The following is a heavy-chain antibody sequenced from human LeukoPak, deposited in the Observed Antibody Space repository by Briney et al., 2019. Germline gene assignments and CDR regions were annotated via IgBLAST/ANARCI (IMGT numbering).Heavy chain of an antibody. CDR1: GFIFSSYA. J-gene: IGHJ6*04. CDR2: ISYDGSNK. D-gene: IGHD3-10*01. Sequence: GGSLRLSCAASGFIFSSYAMHWVRQAPGKGLEWVAVISYDGSNKYYADSVKGRLTISRDNSKNTLYLQMNSLRTEDTAVYYCAAYMVRGVIRTGAYYGMDVWGKGTTVTVSS. V-gene: IGHV3-30*04. CDR3: AAYMVRGVIRTGAYYGMDV.